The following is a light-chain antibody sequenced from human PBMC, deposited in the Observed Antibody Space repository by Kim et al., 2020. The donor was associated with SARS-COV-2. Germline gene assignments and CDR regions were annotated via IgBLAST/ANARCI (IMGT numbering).Light chain of an antibody. CDR3: QQYNSYPGT. J-gene: IGKJ1*01. V-gene: IGKV1-5*03. CDR1: QSINIW. CDR2: KAS. Sequence: DIQMTQSPSTLSASVGDRVTITCRASQSINIWLAWYQQKPGKAPKVLIYKASSLQSGVPSRFSGGGSGTEFTLTISNLQPDDFATYYCQQYNSYPGTFGQGTKVDIK.